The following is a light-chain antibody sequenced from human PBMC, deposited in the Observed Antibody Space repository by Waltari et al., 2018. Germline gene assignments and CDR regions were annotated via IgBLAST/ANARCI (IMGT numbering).Light chain of an antibody. CDR1: QSVSRS. V-gene: IGKV3-20*01. J-gene: IGKJ1*01. CDR3: QHDVRLPAT. Sequence: IVLTQSPGTLSLSPGERATLSCRASQSVSRSLAWYQQKPGQAPKLLIYGASTRATGIPDRFTGSWSATDFRLTSSSLEPEDFAIYCRQHDVRLPATFGQGTKVEIK. CDR2: GAS.